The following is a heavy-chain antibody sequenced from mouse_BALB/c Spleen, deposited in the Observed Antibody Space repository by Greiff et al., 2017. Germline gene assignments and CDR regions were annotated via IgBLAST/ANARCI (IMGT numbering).Heavy chain of an antibody. D-gene: IGHD2-1*01. Sequence: EVKLVESGGGLVQPGGSLKLSCAASGFTFSSYTMSWVRQTPEKRLEWVAYISNGGGSTYYPDTVKGRFTISRDNAKNTLYLQMSSLKSEDTAMYYCARRGNGNYDYWGQGTTLTVSS. J-gene: IGHJ2*01. CDR3: ARRGNGNYDY. CDR2: ISNGGGST. CDR1: GFTFSSYT. V-gene: IGHV5-12-2*01.